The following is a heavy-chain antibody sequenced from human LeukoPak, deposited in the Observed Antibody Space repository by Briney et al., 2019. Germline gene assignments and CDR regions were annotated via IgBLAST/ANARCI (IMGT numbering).Heavy chain of an antibody. Sequence: PSQTLSLTCTVSGGSISSGGYYWSWIRQPPGKGLEWIGYIYHSGSTYYNPSLKSRVTISVDRSKNQFSLKLSSVTAADTAVYYCARAGLGAVADVWGQGALVTVSS. CDR3: ARAGLGAVADV. D-gene: IGHD6-19*01. V-gene: IGHV4-30-2*01. CDR1: GGSISSGGYY. J-gene: IGHJ4*02. CDR2: IYHSGST.